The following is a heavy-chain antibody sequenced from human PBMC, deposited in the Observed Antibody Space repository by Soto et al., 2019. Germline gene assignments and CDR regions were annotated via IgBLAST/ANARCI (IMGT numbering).Heavy chain of an antibody. J-gene: IGHJ6*02. CDR2: IYYSGIT. D-gene: IGHD3-10*01. Sequence: SQTLSLTCTVSGGSISSYYWSWIRQPPVKGLEWIGYIYYSGITNYNPSLKSRVTISVDTAKNQFSLKLSSVTAAYTAVYYCQSDPAGDDGSGSYYYLFGMDVWGQGTTVAVSS. V-gene: IGHV4-59*01. CDR3: QSDPAGDDGSGSYYYLFGMDV. CDR1: GGSISSYY.